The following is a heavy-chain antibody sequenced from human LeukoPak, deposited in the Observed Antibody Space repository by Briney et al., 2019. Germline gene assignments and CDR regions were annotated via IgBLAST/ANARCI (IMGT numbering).Heavy chain of an antibody. D-gene: IGHD4-23*01. CDR2: ISSSGFTI. J-gene: IGHJ1*01. Sequence: GGSLRLSCAASGFTFSSYSMNWVRQAPGKGLEWVSYISSSGFTIYYSDFVKGRFTISRDNANNSLYMQMSSLRAEDTAVYYCARGDYGGPSRMNLQHWGQGTLVTVSS. CDR3: ARGDYGGPSRMNLQH. V-gene: IGHV3-48*01. CDR1: GFTFSSYS.